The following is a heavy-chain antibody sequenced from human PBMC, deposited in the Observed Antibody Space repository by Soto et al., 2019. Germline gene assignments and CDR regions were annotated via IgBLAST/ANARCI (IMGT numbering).Heavy chain of an antibody. D-gene: IGHD2-15*01. CDR1: GYTFISYW. J-gene: IGHJ6*02. CDR2: IYPGDSES. Sequence: PGESLKISCKGSGYTFISYWIGWVRQIPGKGLEWMGIIYPGDSESRYSPSFQGQVTISADKSISTAYLQWSSLKASDTAMYYCARTTAPYGGNRGYYYYGMDVWGQGTTVTVSS. CDR3: ARTTAPYGGNRGYYYYGMDV. V-gene: IGHV5-51*03.